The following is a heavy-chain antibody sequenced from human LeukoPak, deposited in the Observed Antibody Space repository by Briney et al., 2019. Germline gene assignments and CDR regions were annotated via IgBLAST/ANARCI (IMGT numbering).Heavy chain of an antibody. V-gene: IGHV3-74*01. J-gene: IGHJ1*01. Sequence: GGSLRLSCAASGFTLSSYWMHWVRQAPGKGLVWVSRIKSDGRTNYADSVKGRFTISRDNAKNTVSLQMNSLRAEDTGVYYCARAPSEIGGYYPEYFRHWGQGTLAIVSS. CDR2: IKSDGRT. D-gene: IGHD3-22*01. CDR3: ARAPSEIGGYYPEYFRH. CDR1: GFTLSSYW.